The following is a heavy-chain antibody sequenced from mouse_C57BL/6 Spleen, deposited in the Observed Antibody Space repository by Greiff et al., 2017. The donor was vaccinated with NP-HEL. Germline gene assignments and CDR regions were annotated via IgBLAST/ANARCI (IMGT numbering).Heavy chain of an antibody. CDR3: ARDLGGYYWFAY. Sequence: VQLQQSGPELVKPGASVKMSCKASGYTFTDYNMHWVKQSHGKSLEWIGYINPNNGGTSYNQKFKGKATLTVNKSSSTAYMELRSLTSEDSAVYYCARDLGGYYWFAYWGQGTLVTVSA. J-gene: IGHJ3*01. CDR2: INPNNGGT. CDR1: GYTFTDYN. D-gene: IGHD2-3*01. V-gene: IGHV1-22*01.